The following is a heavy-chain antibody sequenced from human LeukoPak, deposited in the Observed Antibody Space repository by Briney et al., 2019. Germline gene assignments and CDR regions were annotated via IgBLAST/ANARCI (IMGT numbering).Heavy chain of an antibody. D-gene: IGHD4-17*01. J-gene: IGHJ4*02. CDR3: ASGIGGSRDDYGDYGGYFDY. V-gene: IGHV3-53*01. CDR2: IYSGGST. Sequence: GGSLRLSCAASGFTVSSNYMSWVRQAPGKGLEWVSVIYSGGSTYYADSVKGRFTISRDNSKNTLYLQMNSLRAEDTAVYYYASGIGGSRDDYGDYGGYFDYWGQGTLVTVSS. CDR1: GFTVSSNY.